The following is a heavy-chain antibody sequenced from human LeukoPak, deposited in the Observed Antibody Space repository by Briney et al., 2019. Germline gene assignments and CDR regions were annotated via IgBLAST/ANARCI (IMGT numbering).Heavy chain of an antibody. J-gene: IGHJ4*02. Sequence: PGGSLRLSCAASGFTFSDYYMSWIRQAPGKGLEWVSAISASSVTTHYADSVKGRFTISRDDSKNTLYLQMNSLRAEDTALYYCAKDSASGSGLWLHFHFWGQGTLVTVSS. D-gene: IGHD3-10*01. V-gene: IGHV3-23*01. CDR2: ISASSVTT. CDR3: AKDSASGSGLWLHFHF. CDR1: GFTFSDYY.